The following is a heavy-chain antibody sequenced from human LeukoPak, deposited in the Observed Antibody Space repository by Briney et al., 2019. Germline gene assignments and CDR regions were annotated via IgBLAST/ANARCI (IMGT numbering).Heavy chain of an antibody. V-gene: IGHV1-8*01. CDR3: VAMGGSYLNYYYGMDV. CDR2: MNPNSGNT. CDR1: GYTFTSYD. J-gene: IGHJ6*02. Sequence: ASVKVSCKASGYTFTSYDINWVRQATGQGLEWMGWMNPNSGNTGYAQKFQGRVTMTRNTSISTAYMELSSPRSEDTAVYYCVAMGGSYLNYYYGMDVWGQGTTVTVSS. D-gene: IGHD1-26*01.